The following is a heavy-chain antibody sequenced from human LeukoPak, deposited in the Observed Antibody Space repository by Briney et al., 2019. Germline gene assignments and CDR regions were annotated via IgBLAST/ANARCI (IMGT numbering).Heavy chain of an antibody. D-gene: IGHD5-12*01. V-gene: IGHV3-13*01. Sequence: GGSLRLSCAASGFTFSSYDMHWVRQATGKGLEWVSAIGTAGDTYHPGSVKGRFTISRENAKNSLYLQMNSLRAGDTAVYYCARFSGYGPDDAFDIWGQGTMVTVSS. CDR2: IGTAGDT. CDR3: ARFSGYGPDDAFDI. CDR1: GFTFSSYD. J-gene: IGHJ3*02.